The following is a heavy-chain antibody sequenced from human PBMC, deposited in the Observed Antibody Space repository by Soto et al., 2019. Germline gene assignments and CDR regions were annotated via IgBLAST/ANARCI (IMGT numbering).Heavy chain of an antibody. CDR2: INPSGGST. Sequence: QVQLVQSGAEVKKPGASVKVSCKASGYTFTSYYMHWVRQAPGQGLEWMGIINPSGGSTSYAQKFQGRVTMTRDTSTSTVYMELSSLRSEDTAVYYCARGTGYDTAMVTGTDYWGQGTLVTVSS. V-gene: IGHV1-46*03. D-gene: IGHD5-18*01. J-gene: IGHJ4*02. CDR3: ARGTGYDTAMVTGTDY. CDR1: GYTFTSYY.